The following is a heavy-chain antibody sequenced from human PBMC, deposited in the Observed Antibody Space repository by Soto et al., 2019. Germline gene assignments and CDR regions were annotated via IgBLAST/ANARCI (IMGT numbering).Heavy chain of an antibody. J-gene: IGHJ4*02. D-gene: IGHD3-22*01. CDR3: ARGAYYCRGYYYVFDY. V-gene: IGHV3-33*01. Sequence: QVQLVESGGGVVQPGRSLRLSCAASGFTFSSYGMHWVRQAPGKGLEWVAVIWYDGSNKYYADSVKGRFTISRDNSKITVYVHRTSLRVDVTAVYYGARGAYYCRGYYYVFDYWGQGTLVTVSS. CDR2: IWYDGSNK. CDR1: GFTFSSYG.